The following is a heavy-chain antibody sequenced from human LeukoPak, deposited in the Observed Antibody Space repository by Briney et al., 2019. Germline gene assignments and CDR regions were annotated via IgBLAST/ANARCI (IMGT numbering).Heavy chain of an antibody. V-gene: IGHV4-59*08. CDR3: ARQLGTMAFDI. D-gene: IGHD3-10*01. J-gene: IGHJ3*02. CDR1: SGSISGNY. CDR2: IYYSGST. Sequence: SETLSLTCTVSSGSISGNYWSWFRQPPGRGLEWIGYIYYSGSTNYNPSLKSRVTISVDTSKNQFSLKLSSVTAADTAVYYCARQLGTMAFDIWGQGTMVTVSS.